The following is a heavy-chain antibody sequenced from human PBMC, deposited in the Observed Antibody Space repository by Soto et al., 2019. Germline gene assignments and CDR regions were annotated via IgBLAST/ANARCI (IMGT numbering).Heavy chain of an antibody. V-gene: IGHV3-23*01. CDR2: LSRGGGTT. CDR1: GFTFSSHG. CDR3: AKDGQYRTDGFDV. D-gene: IGHD6-6*01. Sequence: EAQLLESGGDWAQPGGSLRLSCAASGFTFSSHGMSWVRQAPGKGLEWIAGLSRGGGTTYYADSVKGRFTISRDNSKNTLDLIMNSLNVEDTALYYCAKDGQYRTDGFDVWGQGTMVTVSS. J-gene: IGHJ3*01.